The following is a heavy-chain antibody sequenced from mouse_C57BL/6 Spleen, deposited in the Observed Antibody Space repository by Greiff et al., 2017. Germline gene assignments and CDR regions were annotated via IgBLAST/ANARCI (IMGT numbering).Heavy chain of an antibody. CDR2: IDPADGDT. V-gene: IGHV14-1*01. CDR3: TGNYEEYYFDD. J-gene: IGHJ2*01. Sequence: EVQLQQSGAELVRPGASVKLSCTASGFTINDYYMHWVKQRPEQGLEWIGRIDPADGDTEYAPKFQGKATMTADTSSNTAYLQLSSLTSDDADVYYCTGNYEEYYFDDWGQGTTLTVSS. CDR1: GFTINDYY. D-gene: IGHD2-1*01.